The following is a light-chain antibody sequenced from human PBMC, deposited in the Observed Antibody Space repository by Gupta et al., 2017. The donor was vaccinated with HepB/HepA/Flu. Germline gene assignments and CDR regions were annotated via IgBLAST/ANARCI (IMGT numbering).Light chain of an antibody. J-gene: IGKJ4*01. CDR1: QSVYSS. CDR2: GAS. V-gene: IGKV3-15*01. Sequence: IVMTQSPASLSVSPGERVTLSCRASQSVYSSLAWYQQKPGQAPRLRIYGASTRATDIPARFSGSGSGTEFTLTISSLQSEDFAVYFCQQYNLRPLTFGGGTKVEIK. CDR3: QQYNLRPLT.